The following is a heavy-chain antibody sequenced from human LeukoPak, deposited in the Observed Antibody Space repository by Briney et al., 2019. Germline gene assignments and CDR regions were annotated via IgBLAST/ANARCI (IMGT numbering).Heavy chain of an antibody. CDR3: TRHYGSYGDYGVAFDI. D-gene: IGHD4-17*01. Sequence: GGSLRLSCAASGFTFSGSAMHWVRQASGKGLEWVGRIRSKANSYTTAYAASVKGRFTISRDDSKNTAYLQMNSLKTEDTAVYYCTRHYGSYGDYGVAFDIWGQGTMVTVSS. CDR2: IRSKANSYTT. V-gene: IGHV3-73*01. J-gene: IGHJ3*02. CDR1: GFTFSGSA.